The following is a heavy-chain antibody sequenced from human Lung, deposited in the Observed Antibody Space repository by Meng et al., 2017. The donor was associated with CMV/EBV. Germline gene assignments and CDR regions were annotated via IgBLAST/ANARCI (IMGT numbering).Heavy chain of an antibody. J-gene: IGHJ4*02. Sequence: FTRYGISWVRPDPGQGLGWMGWIGAYHGNTNYAQKLQGRVTMTTDTSTSTAYMELRSLRSDDTTVYYCARTEVGYCSGGSCPCYFDYWGQGTLVTVSS. CDR2: IGAYHGNT. D-gene: IGHD2-15*01. CDR1: FTRYG. CDR3: ARTEVGYCSGGSCPCYFDY. V-gene: IGHV1-18*01.